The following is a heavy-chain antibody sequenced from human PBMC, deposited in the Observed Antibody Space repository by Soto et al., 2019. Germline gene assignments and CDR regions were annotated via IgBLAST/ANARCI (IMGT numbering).Heavy chain of an antibody. D-gene: IGHD6-6*01. CDR3: AKGIHRPIAAPGY. J-gene: IGHJ4*02. CDR1: GFTFSSYA. CDR2: ISGSGGST. Sequence: PVGSLRLSCAASGFTFSSYAMSWVRQAPGKGLEWVSAISGSGGSTYYADSVKGRFTISRDNSKNTLYLQMNSLRAEDTAVYYFAKGIHRPIAAPGYWGPRTLVTGS. V-gene: IGHV3-23*01.